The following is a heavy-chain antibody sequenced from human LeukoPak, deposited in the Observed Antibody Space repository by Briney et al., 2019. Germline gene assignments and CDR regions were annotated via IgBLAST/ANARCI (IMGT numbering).Heavy chain of an antibody. Sequence: ASVKVSCKASGYTITGYYMHWVRQAPGQGLEWMGWINPNSGGTNYAQTFQGRVTMTRDTSISTAYMELSRLRSDDTAVYYCARTSAFGYSYGYYFDCWGQGTLVTVSS. CDR3: ARTSAFGYSYGYYFDC. CDR2: INPNSGGT. J-gene: IGHJ4*02. V-gene: IGHV1-2*02. CDR1: GYTITGYY. D-gene: IGHD5-18*01.